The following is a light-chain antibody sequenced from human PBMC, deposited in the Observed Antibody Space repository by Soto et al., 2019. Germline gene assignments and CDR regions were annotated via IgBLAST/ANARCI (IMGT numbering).Light chain of an antibody. Sequence: DIQMTQSPSSLSASVGDRVTIPCRASQSISSYLNWYQQKPGKAPKLLIYGASSLQSGVPSRFSGSGSGTDFTLTITSLQPEDFATYYCQQSYSLPHTFGQGTKVEI. CDR1: QSISSY. V-gene: IGKV1-39*01. CDR3: QQSYSLPHT. CDR2: GAS. J-gene: IGKJ1*01.